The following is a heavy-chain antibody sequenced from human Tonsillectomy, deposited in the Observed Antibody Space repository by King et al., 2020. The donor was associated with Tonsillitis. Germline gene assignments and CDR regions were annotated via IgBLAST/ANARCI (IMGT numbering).Heavy chain of an antibody. CDR2: IIAILGIA. CDR1: GGTFSSHA. CDR3: ARDLNCSGGSCYGANWFDP. D-gene: IGHD2-15*01. V-gene: IGHV1-69*09. J-gene: IGHJ5*02. Sequence: QLVQSGAEVKKPGSSVKVSCKASGGTFSSHAISWVRQAPGQGLEWMGRIIAILGIANYAQKFQGRVTITADKSTSTAYMELSSLRSEDTAVYYCARDLNCSGGSCYGANWFDPWGQGTLVTVSS.